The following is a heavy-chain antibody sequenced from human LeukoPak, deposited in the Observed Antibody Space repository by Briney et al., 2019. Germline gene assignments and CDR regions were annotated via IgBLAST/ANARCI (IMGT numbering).Heavy chain of an antibody. J-gene: IGHJ4*02. Sequence: GGSLRLSCAASGFTVSSNYMSWVRQAPGKGLEWVSVIYSDSSTYYADSVKGRFTISRDKSKNTLYLQMNSLRAEDTAMYYCARNLPMLFGGQGTLVTVPS. CDR2: IYSDSST. CDR1: GFTVSSNY. D-gene: IGHD3-10*02. V-gene: IGHV3-53*01. CDR3: ARNLPMLF.